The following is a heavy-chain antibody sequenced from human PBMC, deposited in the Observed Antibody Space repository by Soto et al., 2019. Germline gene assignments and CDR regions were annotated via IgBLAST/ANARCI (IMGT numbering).Heavy chain of an antibody. D-gene: IGHD3-3*01. CDR3: AKASYDCWSGLPYGMDV. J-gene: IGHJ6*02. CDR1: GFTFSSYG. CDR2: ISDDGSNK. V-gene: IGHV3-30*18. Sequence: QVQLVESGGGVVQPGRSLRLSCAASGFTFSSYGMHWVRQAPGKGLEWVAVISDDGSNKYYADSVEGRFTISRDNSQNTLYLQMNSLRADVTAVYYCAKASYDCWSGLPYGMDVCGQGTTVTVSS.